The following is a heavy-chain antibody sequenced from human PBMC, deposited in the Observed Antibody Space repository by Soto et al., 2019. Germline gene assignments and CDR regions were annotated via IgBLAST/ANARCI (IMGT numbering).Heavy chain of an antibody. CDR1: GDSISSDGYY. D-gene: IGHD3-9*01. Sequence: QVQLQESGPGLVKASQTLSLTCTVSGDSISSDGYYLTWIRQHPGKGLEWIGDIYYSGSTSYNLSLESRVTMSVHTSDNQLSLKLLSVTAADTAVYYCARRHDALTGPDAFDVWGQGTKVTVSS. CDR2: IYYSGST. V-gene: IGHV4-31*03. J-gene: IGHJ3*01. CDR3: ARRHDALTGPDAFDV.